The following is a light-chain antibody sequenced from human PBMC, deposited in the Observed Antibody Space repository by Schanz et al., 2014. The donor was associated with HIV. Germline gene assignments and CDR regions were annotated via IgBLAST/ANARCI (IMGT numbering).Light chain of an antibody. J-gene: IGKJ3*01. V-gene: IGKV1-17*01. CDR3: QQVNTHPFT. CDR1: QDIGND. CDR2: AAS. Sequence: DIQMTQSPSSQSASVGDRVTITCRASQDIGNDLGWYQQKPGQAPKRLIYAASKLQSGVPSRFIGSGSGTEFTLTISSLQPEDFASYYCQQVNTHPFTFGPGTKVQIK.